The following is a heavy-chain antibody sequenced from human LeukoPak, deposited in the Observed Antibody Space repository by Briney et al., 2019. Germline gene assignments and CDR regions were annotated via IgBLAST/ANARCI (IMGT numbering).Heavy chain of an antibody. CDR2: IDQSGSAR. V-gene: IGHV3-7*01. J-gene: IGHJ5*02. CDR3: ARDHESSCFDL. Sequence: PGGSLRLSCAASGFTFSAYWMSWVRQTPEKGLEFVADIDQSGSARNYMDSLKSRSTTSRDNAKKPLYLQINTLRADDTAVYYCARDHESSCFDLWGRGALVTVSS. CDR1: GFTFSAYW.